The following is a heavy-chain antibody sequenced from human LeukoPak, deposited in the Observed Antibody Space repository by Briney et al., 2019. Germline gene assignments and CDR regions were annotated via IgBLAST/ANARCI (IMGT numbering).Heavy chain of an antibody. J-gene: IGHJ1*01. D-gene: IGHD3-3*01. CDR2: ISAYNGNT. Sequence: GASVKVSCKASGYTFTSYGISWVRQAPGQGLEWMGWISAYNGNTNYAQKLQGRVTMTTDTSTSTAYMELRSLRSDDTAVYYCARGRRLRFLEWSSIGYFQHWGQGTLVTVSS. V-gene: IGHV1-18*01. CDR3: ARGRRLRFLEWSSIGYFQH. CDR1: GYTFTSYG.